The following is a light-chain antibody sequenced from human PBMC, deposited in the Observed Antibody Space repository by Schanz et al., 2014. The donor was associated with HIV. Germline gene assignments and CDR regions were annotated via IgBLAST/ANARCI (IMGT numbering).Light chain of an antibody. Sequence: DIQMTQSPSSLSASVGDRVTITCQASQDISNYLNWYQQKPGKAPKLLIYKASNLESGVPSRFSGSGSGTEFTLTISSLQPDDSATYYCQQYNSYSSTFGQGTKLEIK. V-gene: IGKV1-5*03. CDR3: QQYNSYSST. J-gene: IGKJ2*02. CDR1: QDISNY. CDR2: KAS.